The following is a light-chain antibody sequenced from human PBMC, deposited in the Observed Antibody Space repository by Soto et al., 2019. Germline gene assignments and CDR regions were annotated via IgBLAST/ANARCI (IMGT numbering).Light chain of an antibody. J-gene: IGLJ2*01. CDR3: TSYTTTSTVI. CDR2: DVN. V-gene: IGLV2-14*03. CDR1: SSDVGGYNY. Sequence: QSVLTQPASVSGSPGQSITISCTGTSSDVGGYNYVSWYQQHPGKAPKLLIYDVNNRPSGVSNRFSGSKSGNTASLTISGLHAEDEADYYCTSYTTTSTVIFGGGTKLTVL.